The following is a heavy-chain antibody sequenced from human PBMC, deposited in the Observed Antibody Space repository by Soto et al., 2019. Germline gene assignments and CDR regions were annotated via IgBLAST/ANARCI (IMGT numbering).Heavy chain of an antibody. V-gene: IGHV1-18*01. CDR3: ARAGDGYNLFDY. CDR2: ISGYNGNI. J-gene: IGHJ4*02. CDR1: GYTFTNYA. D-gene: IGHD5-12*01. Sequence: ASVKVSCKTFGYTFTNYAISWVRQAPGQGLEWLGWISGYNGNINYAQKFQGRVTMTTQTSTSTAYMELRSLTSDDTAVYYCARAGDGYNLFDYWGQGTLVTSPQ.